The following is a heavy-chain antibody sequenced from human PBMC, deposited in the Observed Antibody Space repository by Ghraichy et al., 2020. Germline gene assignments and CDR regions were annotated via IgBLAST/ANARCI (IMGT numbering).Heavy chain of an antibody. V-gene: IGHV3-30-3*01. Sequence: LSLTCAASGFTFSSYAMHWVRQAPGKGLEWVAVISYDGSNKYYADSVKGRFTISRDNSKNTLYLQMNSLRAEDTAVYYCARSLLRYFDWFPIDYWGQGTLVTVSS. J-gene: IGHJ4*02. CDR2: ISYDGSNK. CDR3: ARSLLRYFDWFPIDY. D-gene: IGHD3-9*01. CDR1: GFTFSSYA.